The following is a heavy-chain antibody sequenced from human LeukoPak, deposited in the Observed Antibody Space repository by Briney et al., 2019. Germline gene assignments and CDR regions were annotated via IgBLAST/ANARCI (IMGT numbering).Heavy chain of an antibody. V-gene: IGHV3-30*03. J-gene: IGHJ4*02. Sequence: GGSLRLSCAASGFTFSNYGMHWVRQAPGKGLEWVAVISSDGSNKYYADSVKGRFTISRDNSKNTLCLQMNSLRAEDTAVYYCARDSGFGEFNNYWGQGTLVTVSS. CDR2: ISSDGSNK. CDR3: ARDSGFGEFNNY. D-gene: IGHD3-10*01. CDR1: GFTFSNYG.